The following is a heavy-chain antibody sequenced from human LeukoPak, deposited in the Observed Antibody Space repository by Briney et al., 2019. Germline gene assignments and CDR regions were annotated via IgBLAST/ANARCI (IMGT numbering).Heavy chain of an antibody. CDR2: INTNSGAT. V-gene: IGHV1-2*02. Sequence: ASVKVSCKASGYTFTDYFMQWVRQVPGQGLEWMGWINTNSGATLYAQKFQGRVTMTRDTSSSTVYMELSTLTSDDTAVYYCAKSLYFYYRSNYRYYYYMDGWAAGTTVTVSS. CDR1: GYTFTDYF. J-gene: IGHJ6*03. D-gene: IGHD3-22*01. CDR3: AKSLYFYYRSNYRYYYYMDG.